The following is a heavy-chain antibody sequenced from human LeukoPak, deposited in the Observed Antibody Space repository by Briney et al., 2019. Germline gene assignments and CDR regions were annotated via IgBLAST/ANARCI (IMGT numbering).Heavy chain of an antibody. CDR2: ISAYNGNT. Sequence: GASVKVSCKASGYTFTGYYMHWVRQAPGQGLEWMGWISAYNGNTNYAQKLQGRVTMTTDTSTSTAYMELRSLRSDDTAVYYCARAYYDSSGYYGYNYWGQGTLVTVSS. J-gene: IGHJ4*02. V-gene: IGHV1-18*04. CDR3: ARAYYDSSGYYGYNY. CDR1: GYTFTGYY. D-gene: IGHD3-22*01.